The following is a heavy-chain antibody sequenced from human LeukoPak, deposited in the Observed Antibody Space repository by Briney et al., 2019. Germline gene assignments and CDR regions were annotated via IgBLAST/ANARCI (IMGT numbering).Heavy chain of an antibody. D-gene: IGHD1-26*01. J-gene: IGHJ6*03. Sequence: ASVKVSCKASGYTFTSFGITWVRQAPGQGLEWMGWIITYNGNTNYAQNLQGRVTMTTDTSTSTAYMELRSLTSDDTAVYYCARLGAPVFYYYRDVWGKGTTVTVSS. CDR1: GYTFTSFG. CDR2: IITYNGNT. V-gene: IGHV1-18*01. CDR3: ARLGAPVFYYYRDV.